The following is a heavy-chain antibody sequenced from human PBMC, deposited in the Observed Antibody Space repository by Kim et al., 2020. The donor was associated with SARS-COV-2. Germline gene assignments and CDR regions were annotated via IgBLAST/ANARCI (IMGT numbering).Heavy chain of an antibody. Sequence: SETLSLTCTVSGGSISSGGYYWSWIRQHPGKGLEWIGYIYYSGSTYYNPSLKSRVTISVDTSKNQFSLKLSSVTAADTAVYYCARRSVVVVGPLVRPSYYYGMDVWGQGTTVTVSS. CDR1: GGSISSGGYY. D-gene: IGHD2-15*01. CDR2: IYYSGST. J-gene: IGHJ6*02. CDR3: ARRSVVVVGPLVRPSYYYGMDV. V-gene: IGHV4-31*03.